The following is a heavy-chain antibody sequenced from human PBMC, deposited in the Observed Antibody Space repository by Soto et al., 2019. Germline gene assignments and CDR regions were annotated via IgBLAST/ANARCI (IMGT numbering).Heavy chain of an antibody. D-gene: IGHD6-13*01. Sequence: QVQLVESGGGVVQPGKSLRLSCAASGFTFSSYGMQWVRQAPGKGLDWMAVIAHDGSNQYYTDSVNGRFTISRDNSKNTLYLQMDSLRPEDTAVYFCARSRVGSSWYEGDSWGLGTLVTVSS. V-gene: IGHV3-30*03. CDR3: ARSRVGSSWYEGDS. J-gene: IGHJ4*02. CDR1: GFTFSSYG. CDR2: IAHDGSNQ.